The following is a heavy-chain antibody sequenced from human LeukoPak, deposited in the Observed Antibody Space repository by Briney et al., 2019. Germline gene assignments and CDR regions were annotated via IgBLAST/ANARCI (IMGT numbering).Heavy chain of an antibody. D-gene: IGHD6-19*01. CDR3: AKDRLAVSGDFDY. CDR1: GFTFSTYG. J-gene: IGHJ4*02. CDR2: VQYDGNNK. Sequence: GGSLRLSCATSGFTFSTYGIHWVRQGPGKGLEWVAFVQYDGNNKYYADSVKGRFTISRDSSMNTVFLQMNSLRAEDTDLYYCAKDRLAVSGDFDYWGQGTLVIVSS. V-gene: IGHV3-30*02.